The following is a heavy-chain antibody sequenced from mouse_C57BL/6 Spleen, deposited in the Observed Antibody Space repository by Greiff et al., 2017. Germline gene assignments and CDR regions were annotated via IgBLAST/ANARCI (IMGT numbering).Heavy chain of an antibody. CDR2: IHPNSGST. V-gene: IGHV1-64*01. CDR1: GYTFTSYW. D-gene: IGHD2-4*01. Sequence: VQLQQPGAELVKPGASVKLSCKASGYTFTSYWMHWVKQRPGQGLEWIGMIHPNSGSTNYNQKFKDKATLTVDKSSSTAYMQLSSLTSEDSAVYYCARGDYDVGDFDYWGQGTTLTVSS. CDR3: ARGDYDVGDFDY. J-gene: IGHJ2*01.